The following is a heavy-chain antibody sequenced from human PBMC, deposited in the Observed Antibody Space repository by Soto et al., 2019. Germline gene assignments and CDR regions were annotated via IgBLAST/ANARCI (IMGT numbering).Heavy chain of an antibody. J-gene: IGHJ4*02. CDR3: ARVDTMVVRGVTQPYYFDY. V-gene: IGHV4-31*03. CDR1: GGSISSGGYY. Sequence: QVQLQESGPGLVKPSQTLSLTCTVSGGSISSGGYYWSWIRQHPGKGLEWIGYIYYSGSTYYNPALKRRVTIAVDTSKNQFALKLISVTAADTAVYYCARVDTMVVRGVTQPYYFDYWGQGTLVTVSS. CDR2: IYYSGST. D-gene: IGHD3-10*01.